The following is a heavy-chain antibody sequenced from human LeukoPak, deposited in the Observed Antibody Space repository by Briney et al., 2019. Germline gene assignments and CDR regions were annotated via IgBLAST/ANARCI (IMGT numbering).Heavy chain of an antibody. CDR1: GFTFSSYG. D-gene: IGHD3-22*01. Sequence: GGSLRLSCAASGFTFSSYGMHWVRQAPGKGLEWVSYIRSSGSTIYYADSVKGRFTTSRDNAKNSLYLQMNSLRDEDTAVYYCARDPAHSSGPFDCWGQGTLVTVSS. J-gene: IGHJ4*02. CDR2: IRSSGSTI. V-gene: IGHV3-48*02. CDR3: ARDPAHSSGPFDC.